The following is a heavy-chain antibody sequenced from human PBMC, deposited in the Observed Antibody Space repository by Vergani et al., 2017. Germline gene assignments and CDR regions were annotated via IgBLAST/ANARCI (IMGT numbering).Heavy chain of an antibody. J-gene: IGHJ5*02. CDR3: ALSWVVAATPVYNWFDP. V-gene: IGHV4-30-4*01. CDR1: GGSISSGDYY. D-gene: IGHD2-15*01. Sequence: QVQLQESGPGLVKPSQTLSLTCTVSGGSISSGDYYWSWIRQPPGKGLEWIGYIYYSGSTNYNPSLKSRVTISVDTSKNQFSLKLSSVTAADTAVYYCALSWVVAATPVYNWFDPWGQGTLVTVSS. CDR2: IYYSGST.